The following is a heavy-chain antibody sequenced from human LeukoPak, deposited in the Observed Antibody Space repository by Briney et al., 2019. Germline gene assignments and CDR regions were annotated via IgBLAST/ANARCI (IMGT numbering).Heavy chain of an antibody. J-gene: IGHJ6*02. V-gene: IGHV4-59*01. CDR2: IYYSGST. Sequence: SETLSLTCTVSGGSISSNYWSWIRQPPGKGLEWIGYIYYSGSTNYNPSLNSRVTISVDTSKNQFSLNLSSVTAADTAVYYCARGARGDYVTPVYYYGMDVWGQGTTVTVSS. D-gene: IGHD2-21*02. CDR1: GGSISSNY. CDR3: ARGARGDYVTPVYYYGMDV.